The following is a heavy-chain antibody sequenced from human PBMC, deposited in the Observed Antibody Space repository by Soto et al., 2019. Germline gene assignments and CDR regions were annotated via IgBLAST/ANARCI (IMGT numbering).Heavy chain of an antibody. J-gene: IGHJ6*02. CDR2: IVPIVGTA. V-gene: IGHV1-69*06. CDR1: RGTFPSCA. D-gene: IGHD1-1*01. CDR3: ASAQSAGTRYYYYCREG. Sequence: VSCAASRGTFPSCAISWVRRAPCQGLEGMGGIVPIVGTANGSRKFQGRVTITADKSTSTAYMELSSLRSEDTAVYYGASAQSAGTRYYYYCREGWGRGTTVIVSS.